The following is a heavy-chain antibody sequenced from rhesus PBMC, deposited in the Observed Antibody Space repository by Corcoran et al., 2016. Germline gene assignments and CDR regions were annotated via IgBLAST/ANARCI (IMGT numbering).Heavy chain of an antibody. J-gene: IGHJ5-1*01. D-gene: IGHD4-17*01. V-gene: IGHV4-127*01. CDR1: GYSLSRGYG. CDR2: IGGSGGDT. CDR3: VRHPEHANFEYRFPV. Sequence: QGQLQESGPGLVKPSETLSLTCSVSGYSLSRGYGWCWFSQFPGMGLEWIGYIGGSGGDTKKNPSLRSRVTISKDTTKNQFSLTLTSVVAADTAVYYCVRHPEHANFEYRFPVWGAGVLVTVSS.